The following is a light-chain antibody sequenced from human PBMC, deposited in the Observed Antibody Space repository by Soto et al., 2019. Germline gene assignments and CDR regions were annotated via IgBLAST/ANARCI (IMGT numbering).Light chain of an antibody. CDR1: SSNIGAGYD. V-gene: IGLV1-40*01. CDR3: QSYDSSLSGSNVV. CDR2: GNS. J-gene: IGLJ2*01. Sequence: QSVLTQPHSVSGAPGQRVTISCTGSSSNIGAGYDVHGYQQLPGTAPKLLIYGNSNRPSGVPDRFSGSKSGTSASLAITGLQAEDEADYYCQSYDSSLSGSNVVFGGGTKLTVL.